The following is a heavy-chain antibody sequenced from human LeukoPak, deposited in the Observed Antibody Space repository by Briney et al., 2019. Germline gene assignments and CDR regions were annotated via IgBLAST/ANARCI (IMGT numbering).Heavy chain of an antibody. V-gene: IGHV3-23*01. Sequence: GGSLRLSCAASGFTFSSYAMSWVRQAPGKGLEWVSAISGSGGSTYYADSVKGRFTISRDNSKNTLYLQMNSLRAEDTAVYYCAKAGVSYCDSSGRIVSAWGNWGQGTLVTVSS. CDR3: AKAGVSYCDSSGRIVSAWGN. D-gene: IGHD3-22*01. J-gene: IGHJ4*02. CDR1: GFTFSSYA. CDR2: ISGSGGST.